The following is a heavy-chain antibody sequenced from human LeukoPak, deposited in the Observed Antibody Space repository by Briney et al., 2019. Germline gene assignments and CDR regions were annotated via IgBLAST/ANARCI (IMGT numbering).Heavy chain of an antibody. CDR2: VAGSGST. D-gene: IGHD4-17*01. V-gene: IGHV4-4*07. CDR1: GGSLSSYD. J-gene: IGHJ4*02. Sequence: SETLSLTCSASGGSLSSYDWSWIRQPAGRGLEWIGRVAGSGSTNYNPSVRSRATMSVDKTKIQFSLTLTAVTAADTAVYYCVREGSTGDYEGYWGPGTLVTVSS. CDR3: VREGSTGDYEGY.